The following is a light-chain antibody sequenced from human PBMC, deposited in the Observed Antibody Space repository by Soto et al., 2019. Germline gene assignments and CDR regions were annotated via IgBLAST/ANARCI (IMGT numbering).Light chain of an antibody. J-gene: IGKJ2*01. V-gene: IGKV3-15*01. Sequence: EIVMTQSPATLSVSPGERATLSCGASQSVSSNLAWYQQKPGQAPRLLIYGASTRATGIPARFSGSGSGTEFTLTFSSLQSEDFAVYYCQQYNNWPYTFGQGTKLEIK. CDR2: GAS. CDR3: QQYNNWPYT. CDR1: QSVSSN.